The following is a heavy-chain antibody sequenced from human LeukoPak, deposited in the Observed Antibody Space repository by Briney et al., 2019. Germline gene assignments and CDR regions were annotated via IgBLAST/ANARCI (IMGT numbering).Heavy chain of an antibody. J-gene: IGHJ6*03. Sequence: GRSLRLSCAASGFTFSSYAMHWVRQAPGKGLEWVAVIWYDGSNKYYADSVKGRFTISRDNSKNTLYLQMNSLRAEDTAVYYCAKDRAEELFSYYMDVWGKGTTVTVSS. V-gene: IGHV3-33*06. CDR2: IWYDGSNK. D-gene: IGHD3-10*01. CDR1: GFTFSSYA. CDR3: AKDRAEELFSYYMDV.